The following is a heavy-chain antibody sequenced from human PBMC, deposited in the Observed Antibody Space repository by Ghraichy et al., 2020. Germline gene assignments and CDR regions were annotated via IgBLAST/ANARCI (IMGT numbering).Heavy chain of an antibody. Sequence: GESLNISCAASGFTFSSYDMHWVRQATGKGLEWVSTIGTAGDTYYPGSVKGRFTISRENAKNSLYLQMNSLRAGDTAVYYCARTSGWELRGRGAFDIWGQGTMVTVSS. D-gene: IGHD1-26*01. CDR2: IGTAGDT. J-gene: IGHJ3*02. CDR1: GFTFSSYD. CDR3: ARTSGWELRGRGAFDI. V-gene: IGHV3-13*01.